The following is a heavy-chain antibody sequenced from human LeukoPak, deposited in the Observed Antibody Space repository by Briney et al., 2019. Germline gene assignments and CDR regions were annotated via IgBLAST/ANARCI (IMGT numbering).Heavy chain of an antibody. V-gene: IGHV1-2*02. D-gene: IGHD2-2*01. CDR3: ARGRGYCSSTSCYFSGWFDP. CDR2: INPNSGGT. Sequence: GASVKVSCKASGYTFTGYYMHWVRQAPGQGLEWVGWINPNSGGTNYAQKFQGRVTMTRDTSISTAYMELSRLRSDDTAVYYCARGRGYCSSTSCYFSGWFDPWGQGTLVTVSS. CDR1: GYTFTGYY. J-gene: IGHJ5*02.